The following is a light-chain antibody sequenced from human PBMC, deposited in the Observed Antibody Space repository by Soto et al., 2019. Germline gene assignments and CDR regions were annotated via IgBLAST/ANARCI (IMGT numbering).Light chain of an antibody. Sequence: DIQMTQSPSTLSASVGDRVTITCRASQSISDWLAWYQQKPGKAPNLLIYKASSLESGVPSRFSDSGSGTEFTLTISSVQPDDFAAYYCQQYKSDPYTFGQGTKLEIK. CDR2: KAS. CDR1: QSISDW. J-gene: IGKJ2*01. CDR3: QQYKSDPYT. V-gene: IGKV1-5*03.